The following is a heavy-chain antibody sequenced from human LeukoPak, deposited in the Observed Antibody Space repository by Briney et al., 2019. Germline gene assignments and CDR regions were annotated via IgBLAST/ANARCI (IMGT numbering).Heavy chain of an antibody. J-gene: IGHJ4*02. CDR1: GFTVSSSY. CDR2: IYSGGIT. D-gene: IGHD6-13*01. Sequence: GGSLRLSCAASGFTVSSSYMSWVRQAPGKGLEWVSVIYSGGITYYADSVKGRFTISRDNSKNTLYLQMNSLRAEDTAVYYCAKVHRSSEVAAAGGFDYWGQGTLVTVSS. V-gene: IGHV3-53*01. CDR3: AKVHRSSEVAAAGGFDY.